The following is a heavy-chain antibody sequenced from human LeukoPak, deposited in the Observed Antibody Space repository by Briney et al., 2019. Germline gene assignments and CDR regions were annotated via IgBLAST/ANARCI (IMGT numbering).Heavy chain of an antibody. D-gene: IGHD3-22*01. CDR2: INPNSGGT. J-gene: IGHJ3*02. CDR3: ARGTDYYDSSGQTI. Sequence: GASVKVSYKASGYTFTGYYMHWVRQAPGQGLEWMGWINPNSGGTNYAQKFQGRVTMTRDTSISTAYMELSRLRSDDTAVYYCARGTDYYDSSGQTIWGQGTMVTVSS. V-gene: IGHV1-2*02. CDR1: GYTFTGYY.